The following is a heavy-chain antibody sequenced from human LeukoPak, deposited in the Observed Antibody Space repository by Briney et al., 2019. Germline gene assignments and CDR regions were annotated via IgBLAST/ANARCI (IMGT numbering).Heavy chain of an antibody. CDR3: ARTYYDVSTGYPGYYFDY. D-gene: IGHD3-9*01. CDR1: GGSISSRGYY. Sequence: LQTLSLTCTVSGGSISSRGYYWSWIRQHAGKGLEWIGYIYYRGSTYFNPSLKSRITISVDTSKNQFSLTLSSVTAADAAVYFCARTYYDVSTGYPGYYFDYWGQGTLVTVSS. V-gene: IGHV4-31*03. CDR2: IYYRGST. J-gene: IGHJ4*02.